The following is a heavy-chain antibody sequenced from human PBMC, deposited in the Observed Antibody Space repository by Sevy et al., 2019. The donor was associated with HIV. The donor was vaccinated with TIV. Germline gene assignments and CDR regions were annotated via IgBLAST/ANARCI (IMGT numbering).Heavy chain of an antibody. CDR3: ARLSWYISGWLWFDP. D-gene: IGHD6-19*01. CDR2: IYYSGST. J-gene: IGHJ5*02. Sequence: SETLSLTCTVSGGSISSSNYYWGWIRQPPGKGLEWIGSIYYSGSTYYNPSLKSRVTISVDTSKNQFSLKLSSVTAADTAVYYCARLSWYISGWLWFDPWGQGTLVTVSS. CDR1: GGSISSSNYY. V-gene: IGHV4-39*01.